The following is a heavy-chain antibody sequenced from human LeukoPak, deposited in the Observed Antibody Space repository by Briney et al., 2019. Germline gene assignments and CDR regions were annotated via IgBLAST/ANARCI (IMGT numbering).Heavy chain of an antibody. D-gene: IGHD3-9*01. V-gene: IGHV1-2*02. Sequence: ASVKVSCKASGYTFTGYYMHWVRQAPGQGLEWMGWINPNSGGTNYAQKFQGRVTMTRDTSISTAYMELSRLRSDDTAVYYCARVVDYDILTGAPFDYWGQGTLVTVSS. CDR2: INPNSGGT. CDR3: ARVVDYDILTGAPFDY. CDR1: GYTFTGYY. J-gene: IGHJ4*02.